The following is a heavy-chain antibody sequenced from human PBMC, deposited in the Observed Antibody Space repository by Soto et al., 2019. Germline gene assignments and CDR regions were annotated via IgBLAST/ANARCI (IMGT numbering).Heavy chain of an antibody. V-gene: IGHV4-59*08. Sequence: SETLSLTCTVSGGSISSYYWSWIRQPPGRGLEWIGYIYYSGSTNYNPSLKSRVTISVDTSKNQLSLKLSSVTAADTAGYYCARRYGYYFDYWGQGTLVTVSS. D-gene: IGHD4-17*01. CDR1: GGSISSYY. CDR2: IYYSGST. CDR3: ARRYGYYFDY. J-gene: IGHJ4*02.